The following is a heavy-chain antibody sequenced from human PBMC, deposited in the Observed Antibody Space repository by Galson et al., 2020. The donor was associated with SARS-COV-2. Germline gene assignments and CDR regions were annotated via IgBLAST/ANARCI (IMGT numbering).Heavy chain of an antibody. Sequence: ASVKVSCKASGYTFSDYYIHWVRQAPGQGLEWMGWINPHSGDTNYAQKFQGRVLMTRDTSFSTAYMYLSSLTSDDTAMCYCAKEAGYSSSWNYWGQGTLVTVSS. CDR1: GYTFSDYY. V-gene: IGHV1-2*02. D-gene: IGHD6-13*01. J-gene: IGHJ4*02. CDR2: INPHSGDT. CDR3: AKEAGYSSSWNY.